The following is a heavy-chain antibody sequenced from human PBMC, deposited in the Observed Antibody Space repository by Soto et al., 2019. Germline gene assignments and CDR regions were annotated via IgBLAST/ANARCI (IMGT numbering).Heavy chain of an antibody. CDR2: INHSGST. Sequence: SETLSLTCAVHGGSFSGYYWSWIRQPPGKGLEWIGEINHSGSTNYNPSLKSRVTISVDTSKNQFSLKLSSVTAADTAVYYCARRPRITMIVAEYYFDYWGQGTLVTVSS. CDR1: GGSFSGYY. V-gene: IGHV4-34*01. J-gene: IGHJ4*02. D-gene: IGHD3-22*01. CDR3: ARRPRITMIVAEYYFDY.